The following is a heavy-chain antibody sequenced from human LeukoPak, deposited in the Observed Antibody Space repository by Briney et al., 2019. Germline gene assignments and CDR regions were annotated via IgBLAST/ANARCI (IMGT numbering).Heavy chain of an antibody. J-gene: IGHJ5*02. Sequence: GESLRLSCAASGFTFSDYWMHWVRQAPGKGLEWVSRIIGDGSTTIYADSVKGRFTISRDNAKNTMYLQMNSLRVEDTAVYYCTRRVSATRWFDPWGQGTLVTVSS. CDR1: GFTFSDYW. CDR3: TRRVSATRWFDP. D-gene: IGHD2-15*01. CDR2: IIGDGSTT. V-gene: IGHV3-74*01.